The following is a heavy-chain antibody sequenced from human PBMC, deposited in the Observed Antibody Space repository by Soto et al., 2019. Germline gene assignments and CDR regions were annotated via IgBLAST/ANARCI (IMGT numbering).Heavy chain of an antibody. V-gene: IGHV4-4*07. Sequence: LSLTCTVSRGYVNTFHWSWVRQPAGKGLEWIGRIFPNGNTDYSPSLKSRVTLSVDTSKNHFSLKLSSVTAADTALYYCARVGSSGWAPDSWGQGTLVTVSS. J-gene: IGHJ5*01. CDR2: IFPNGNT. D-gene: IGHD6-19*01. CDR1: RGYVNTFH. CDR3: ARVGSSGWAPDS.